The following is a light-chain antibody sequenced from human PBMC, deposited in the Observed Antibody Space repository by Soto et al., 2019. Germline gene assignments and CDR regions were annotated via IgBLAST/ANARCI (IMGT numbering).Light chain of an antibody. J-gene: IGLJ3*02. CDR2: EVT. Sequence: QSFQTHSASVSGSPGQSITISCTGTSSDVGAYNYVSWYQHHPGKVPKLLIYEVTNRPSGVSDRFSGSKSGTSASLTIIGLQAEDEADYYCQSYDSSLSGSGVFGGGTKVTVL. CDR3: QSYDSSLSGSGV. V-gene: IGLV2-14*01. CDR1: SSDVGAYNY.